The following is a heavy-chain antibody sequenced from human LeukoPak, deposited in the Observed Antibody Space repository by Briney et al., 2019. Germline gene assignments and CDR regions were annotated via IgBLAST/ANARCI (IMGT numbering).Heavy chain of an antibody. Sequence: ASVKVSCKVSGYTLTELSMHWVRQAPGKGLEWMGGFDPEDGVTIYAQKFQGRVTMTEDTSTDTAYMELSSLRSEDTAVYYCATAYYDSSGFDYWGQGTLVTVSS. CDR2: FDPEDGVT. CDR1: GYTLTELS. D-gene: IGHD3-22*01. V-gene: IGHV1-24*01. J-gene: IGHJ4*02. CDR3: ATAYYDSSGFDY.